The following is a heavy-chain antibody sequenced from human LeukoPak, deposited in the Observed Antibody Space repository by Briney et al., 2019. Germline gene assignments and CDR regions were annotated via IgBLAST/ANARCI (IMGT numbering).Heavy chain of an antibody. J-gene: IGHJ4*02. CDR2: FNPEDGET. CDR3: ATDGAGDYLNH. Sequence: EASVKVSCKVSGYIFTELSMHWVRQAPGQGREWMGGFNPEDGETFYAQKFQGRVNMTEDTSTDTAYMELSSLSYDDTAVYYCATDGAGDYLNHWGQGTLVTVSS. CDR1: GYIFTELS. D-gene: IGHD4-17*01. V-gene: IGHV1-24*01.